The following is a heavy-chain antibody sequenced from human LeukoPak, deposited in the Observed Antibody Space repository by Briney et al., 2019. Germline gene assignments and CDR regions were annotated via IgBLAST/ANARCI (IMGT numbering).Heavy chain of an antibody. CDR3: AKFGSAWTASYFVF. D-gene: IGHD6-19*01. CDR1: GFTFSSYA. Sequence: PGGSLRLSCAASGFTFSSYAMSWVRQAPGKGLEWVSGISGSDGTTYYADSVKGRFTISRDNSKNTLYLQMNSLRAEDTAIYYCAKFGSAWTASYFVFWGQGTLVTVSS. CDR2: ISGSDGTT. V-gene: IGHV3-23*01. J-gene: IGHJ4*02.